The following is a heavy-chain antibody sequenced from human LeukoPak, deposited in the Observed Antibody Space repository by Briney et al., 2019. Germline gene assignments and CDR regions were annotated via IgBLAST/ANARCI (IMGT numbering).Heavy chain of an antibody. CDR2: INPNSGGT. CDR1: GYTFTGYY. V-gene: IGHV1-2*02. Sequence: ASVKVSCKASGYTFTGYYMHWVRQAPGQGLEWMGWINPNSGGTNYAQKFQGRVTMTRDTSISTAYMELSRLRSDDTAVYYCARDTTEKDCSSTSCYVIVDNWFDPWGQGTLVTVSS. CDR3: ARDTTEKDCSSTSCYVIVDNWFDP. D-gene: IGHD2-2*01. J-gene: IGHJ5*02.